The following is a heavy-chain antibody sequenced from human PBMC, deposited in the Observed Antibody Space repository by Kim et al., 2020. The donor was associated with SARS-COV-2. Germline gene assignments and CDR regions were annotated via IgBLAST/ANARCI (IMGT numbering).Heavy chain of an antibody. V-gene: IGHV4-39*01. CDR3: ARSMTTVTTNWFDP. Sequence: NTSLRSRVTISVDTSNNQFSLKLSSVTAADTAVYYCARSMTTVTTNWFDPWGQGTLVTVSS. J-gene: IGHJ5*02. D-gene: IGHD4-17*01.